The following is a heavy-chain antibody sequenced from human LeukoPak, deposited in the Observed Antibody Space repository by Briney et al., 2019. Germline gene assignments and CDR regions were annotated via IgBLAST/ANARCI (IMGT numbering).Heavy chain of an antibody. CDR1: GGSFSGYY. V-gene: IGHV4-34*01. D-gene: IGHD3-10*01. Sequence: SETLSLTCAVYGGSFSGYYWSWIRQPPGKGLEWIGEINHSGSTNYNPSLKSRVTISVDTSKNQFSLKLSSVTAADTAVYYCARGGLLLWLGELKLNWFDPWGQGTLVTVSS. CDR2: INHSGST. J-gene: IGHJ5*02. CDR3: ARGGLLLWLGELKLNWFDP.